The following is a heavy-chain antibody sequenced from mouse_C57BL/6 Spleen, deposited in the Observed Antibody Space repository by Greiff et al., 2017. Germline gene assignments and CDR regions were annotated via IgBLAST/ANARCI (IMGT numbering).Heavy chain of an antibody. CDR3: TTGGYYGSRPWFAY. V-gene: IGHV14-4*01. Sequence: VQLQQSGAELVRPGASVKLSCTASGFNIKDDYMHWVKQRPEQGLEWIGWIDPENGDTEYASKFQGKATITADTSSNTAYLQLSSLTSEDTAVYYCTTGGYYGSRPWFAYRGQGTLVTVSA. J-gene: IGHJ3*01. D-gene: IGHD1-1*01. CDR1: GFNIKDDY. CDR2: IDPENGDT.